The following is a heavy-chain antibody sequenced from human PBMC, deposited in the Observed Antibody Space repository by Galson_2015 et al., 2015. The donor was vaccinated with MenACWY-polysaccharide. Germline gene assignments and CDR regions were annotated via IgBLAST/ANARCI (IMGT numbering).Heavy chain of an antibody. CDR2: IKSDGSST. Sequence: SLRLSCAASGFTFSTYWMHWVRQAPGKGLVWVSRIKSDGSSTNYADSVKGRFTISRDNAKNTLYLQMNSLRAEDTALYYCARGFSGYRWGQGTLGPLSA. V-gene: IGHV3-74*01. CDR3: ARGFSGYR. CDR1: GFTFSTYW. J-gene: IGHJ5*02. D-gene: IGHD5-12*01.